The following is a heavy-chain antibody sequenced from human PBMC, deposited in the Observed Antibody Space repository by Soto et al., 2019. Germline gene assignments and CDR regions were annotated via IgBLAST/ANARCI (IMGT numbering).Heavy chain of an antibody. CDR1: GYTFTGFY. V-gene: IGHV1-2*06. Sequence: GASVKVSCKASGYTFTGFYMHWVRQAPGQGLEWMGRINPDSGDTDHAEKFQGRVTMTRDTSISTAYMELTRLTSDDTAVYHCAISLRVPDPHRAFDYWGQGTPVSVSS. CDR2: INPDSGDT. J-gene: IGHJ4*02. D-gene: IGHD5-12*01. CDR3: AISLRVPDPHRAFDY.